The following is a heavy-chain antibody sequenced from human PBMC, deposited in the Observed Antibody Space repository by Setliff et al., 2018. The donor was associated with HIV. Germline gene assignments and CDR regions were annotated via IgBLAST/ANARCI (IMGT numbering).Heavy chain of an antibody. J-gene: IGHJ2*01. CDR3: ASPTYVYDSSGYYYGLPNWYFDL. CDR1: GGSISSSGFY. CDR2: IYYSGST. Sequence: SETLSLTCTVSGGSISSSGFYWGWIRQTPAKGLEWIGSIYYSGSTCYNPSLQTRVNIAVDPSKNQFSLKLSSVTAEDTAVYYCASPTYVYDSSGYYYGLPNWYFDLWGRGTLVTVSS. V-gene: IGHV4-39*01. D-gene: IGHD3-22*01.